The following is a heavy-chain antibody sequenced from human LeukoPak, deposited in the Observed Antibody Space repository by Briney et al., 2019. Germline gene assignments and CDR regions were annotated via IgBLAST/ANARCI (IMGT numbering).Heavy chain of an antibody. CDR1: GFTFSSYA. CDR3: ARESGYCSATSCYRPEDY. V-gene: IGHV3-23*01. Sequence: GGSLRLSCAASGFTFSSYAMSWVRQAPGKGLEWVSGISGSGSTTYYADSVKGRFTISRDNAKNTLYLQVNNLRAEDTAVYYCARESGYCSATSCYRPEDYWGQGTLVTVSS. CDR2: ISGSGSTT. D-gene: IGHD2-2*01. J-gene: IGHJ4*02.